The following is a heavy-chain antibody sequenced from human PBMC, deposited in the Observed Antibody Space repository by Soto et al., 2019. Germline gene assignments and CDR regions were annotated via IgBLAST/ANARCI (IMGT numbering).Heavy chain of an antibody. CDR3: ARDGSGYRSRASPMDV. CDR1: GDTFSSYA. D-gene: IGHD3-22*01. V-gene: IGHV1-69*01. J-gene: IGHJ6*02. CDR2: IIPIFGTA. Sequence: QVQLVQSGAEVKKPGSSVKVSCKASGDTFSSYAIIRVRQAPGQGLEWMGGIIPIFGTANYAQKFQGRVTITADESTSTAYMELSSLRSEDTAVYYCARDGSGYRSRASPMDVWGQGTTVTVSS.